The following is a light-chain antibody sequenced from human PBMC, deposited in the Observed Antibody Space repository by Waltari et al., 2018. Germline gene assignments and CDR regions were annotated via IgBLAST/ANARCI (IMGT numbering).Light chain of an antibody. J-gene: IGKJ2*01. V-gene: IGKV1-33*01. CDR1: QDIGDY. Sequence: DIQMTQSPPSLSASVGDRITITCQASQDIGDYLNWYQQKPGKAPQVLIYDGSNLETGVSSRFSGSGSGTDFTLTINSLQAEDVAVYYCQQYCTSPPTFGQGTQVEIK. CDR2: DGS. CDR3: QQYCTSPPT.